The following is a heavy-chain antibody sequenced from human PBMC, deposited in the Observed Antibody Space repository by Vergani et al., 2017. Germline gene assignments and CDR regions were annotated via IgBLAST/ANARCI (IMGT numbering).Heavy chain of an antibody. D-gene: IGHD6-19*01. CDR1: GFTFSSYA. V-gene: IGHV3-30-3*01. Sequence: QVQLVESGGGVVQPGRSLRLSCAASGFTFSSYAMHGVRQAPGKGLEWVAVISYDGSNKYYADSVKGRFTISRDNSKNTLYLQLNSLRAEDTAVYYCARDWPFRAVAGIFDYWGQGTLVTVSS. J-gene: IGHJ4*02. CDR3: ARDWPFRAVAGIFDY. CDR2: ISYDGSNK.